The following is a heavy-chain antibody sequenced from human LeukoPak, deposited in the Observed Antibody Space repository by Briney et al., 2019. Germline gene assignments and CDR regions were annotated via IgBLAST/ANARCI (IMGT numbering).Heavy chain of an antibody. CDR2: IYHSGST. J-gene: IGHJ4*02. D-gene: IGHD3-9*01. CDR3: ARVRTYYDILTGYYLYYFDY. Sequence: PSETLSLTCTVSGGSISSGGYYWSWIRQPPGKGLEWIGYIYHSGSTYYNPSLKSRVTISVDRSKNQFSLKLSSVTAADTAVYYCARVRTYYDILTGYYLYYFDYWGQGTLVTVSS. V-gene: IGHV4-30-2*01. CDR1: GGSISSGGYY.